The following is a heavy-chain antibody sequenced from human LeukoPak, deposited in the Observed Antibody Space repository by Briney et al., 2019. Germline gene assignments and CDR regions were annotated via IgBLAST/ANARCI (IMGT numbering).Heavy chain of an antibody. D-gene: IGHD3-22*01. J-gene: IGHJ4*02. CDR2: INNSGTT. V-gene: IGHV4-34*01. CDR3: AEAGYYDSSGHYYFDY. Sequence: SETLSLTCAVYGGSFSGYYWSWIRQPPGKGLEWIGEINNSGTTNYNPSLRSRVTISIDTSKNQFSLNLSSVTAADTAVYYCAEAGYYDSSGHYYFDYWGQGTLVTVSS. CDR1: GGSFSGYY.